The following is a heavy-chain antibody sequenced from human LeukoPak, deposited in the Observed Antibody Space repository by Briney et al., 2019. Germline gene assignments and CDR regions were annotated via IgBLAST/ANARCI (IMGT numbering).Heavy chain of an antibody. D-gene: IGHD1-26*01. V-gene: IGHV1-46*01. Sequence: GASVKVSCKASGYTFTSYDMHWVRQAPGQGLEWMGIINPSGGSTSYAQKFQGRVTMTRDMSTSTDYMELSSLRSEDTAIYYCARDNSVGDNAWWFDPWGQGTLVTVSS. CDR3: ARDNSVGDNAWWFDP. CDR2: INPSGGST. CDR1: GYTFTSYD. J-gene: IGHJ5*02.